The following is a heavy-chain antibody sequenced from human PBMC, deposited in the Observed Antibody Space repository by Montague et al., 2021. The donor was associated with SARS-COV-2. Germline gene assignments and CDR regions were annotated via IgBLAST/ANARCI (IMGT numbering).Heavy chain of an antibody. D-gene: IGHD5-24*01. CDR2: FDNDGDST. CDR3: VKIVFQGGSNVFDN. V-gene: IGHV3-23*01. Sequence: SLRLSCAASGFTFSGYGMSWVRQAPGKGLEWVSGFDNDGDSTYYTNSVRGRFTISRDIYKNTLYLQMNSLTAEDTAVYYCVKIVFQGGSNVFDNWGQGTLVTVSS. CDR1: GFTFSGYG. J-gene: IGHJ4*02.